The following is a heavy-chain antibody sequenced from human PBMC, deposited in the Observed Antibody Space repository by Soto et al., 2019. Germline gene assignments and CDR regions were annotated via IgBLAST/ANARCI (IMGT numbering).Heavy chain of an antibody. CDR3: ARDGSWCISTSCYRGNWFDP. D-gene: IGHD2-2*01. CDR2: ISSSGSTI. V-gene: IGHV3-11*01. J-gene: IGHJ5*02. CDR1: GFTFSDYY. Sequence: QVQLVESGGGLVKPGGSLRLSCAASGFTFSDYYMSWIRQAPGKGLEWVSYISSSGSTIYYADSVKGRFTISRDNAKNSLYLQMNSLRAEDTAVYYCARDGSWCISTSCYRGNWFDPWGQGTLVTVSS.